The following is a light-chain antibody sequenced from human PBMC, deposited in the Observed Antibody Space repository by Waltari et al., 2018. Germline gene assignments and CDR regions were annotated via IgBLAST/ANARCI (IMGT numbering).Light chain of an antibody. CDR1: SSDVAGSNY. V-gene: IGLV2-14*01. CDR2: DVT. J-gene: IGLJ2*01. CDR3: TSYTSSSTLVV. Sequence: QSVLTQHPSLSGSPGPSLAPSCPGTSSDVAGSNYVAWYQQPPSKAPKLRIYDVTPRPSGVSNRFSGSKSGYTASLTISGLQAGDEADYYCTSYTSSSTLVVFGGGTRLTVL.